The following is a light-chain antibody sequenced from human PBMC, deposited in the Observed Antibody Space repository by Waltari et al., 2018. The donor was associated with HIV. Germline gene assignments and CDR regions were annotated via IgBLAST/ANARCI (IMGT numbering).Light chain of an antibody. CDR3: CSYVSNVI. Sequence: QSALTQPASVSGSPGQSITISCTRTSSDVATYTLFPWYQQHPGKAPKLMIYEVSKRPSGVSDRFSGSKSGDTASLTISGLQAEDEADYYCCSYVSNVIFGGGTKLTVL. J-gene: IGLJ2*01. V-gene: IGLV2-23*02. CDR1: SSDVATYTL. CDR2: EVS.